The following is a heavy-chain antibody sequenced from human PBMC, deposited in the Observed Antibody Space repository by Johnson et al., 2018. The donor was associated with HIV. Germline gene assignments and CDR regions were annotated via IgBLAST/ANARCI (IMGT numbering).Heavy chain of an antibody. CDR3: ARNSHSSNWYEWEAFDI. J-gene: IGHJ3*02. Sequence: VQLVESGGGLVQPGRSLRLSCAASGFTFDDYAMHWVRQAPGKGLEWVSGIYSGGSTNYADSVKGRFTISRDISKNTLYLQMNSLRAEDTAVYYCARNSHSSNWYEWEAFDIWGQGTMVTVSS. CDR2: IYSGGST. V-gene: IGHV3-66*01. D-gene: IGHD6-13*01. CDR1: GFTFDDYA.